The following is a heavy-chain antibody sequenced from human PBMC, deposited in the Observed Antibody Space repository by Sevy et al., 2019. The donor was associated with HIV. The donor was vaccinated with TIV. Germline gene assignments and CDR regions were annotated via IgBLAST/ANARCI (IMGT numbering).Heavy chain of an antibody. Sequence: GGSLRLSCAASGFTFRRYAMNWVRQAPGKGLQWVSAVSGSARTTYNADSVKGRFTVSRDNSRNILYLQMNNLRADDTAVYYCAREGLGYNNGRYDALNFWGQGTMVTVSS. V-gene: IGHV3-23*01. J-gene: IGHJ3*01. CDR3: AREGLGYNNGRYDALNF. D-gene: IGHD1-1*01. CDR1: GFTFRRYA. CDR2: VSGSARTT.